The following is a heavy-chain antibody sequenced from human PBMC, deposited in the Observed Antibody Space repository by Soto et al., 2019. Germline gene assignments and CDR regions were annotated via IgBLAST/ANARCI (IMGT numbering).Heavy chain of an antibody. J-gene: IGHJ6*02. D-gene: IGHD1-26*01. CDR3: AREGASGFGMDV. CDR2: IYTSGTT. CDR1: GGSIRSNY. Sequence: GSLRLSCAVSGGSIRSNYWSWIRQPAGKALEWIGRIYTSGTTNYSPSLKSRATMLIDTSKNQFSLILSSVTAADTGVYYCAREGASGFGMDVWGQGTTVTVSS. V-gene: IGHV4-4*07.